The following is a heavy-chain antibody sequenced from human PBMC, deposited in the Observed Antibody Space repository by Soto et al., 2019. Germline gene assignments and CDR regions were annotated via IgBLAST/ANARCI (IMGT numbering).Heavy chain of an antibody. D-gene: IGHD3-10*01. Sequence: PGGSLRLSCAASGFTFSSYAMHWVRQAPGKGLEYVSAISSNGGSTYYANSVKGRFTISRDNSKNTLYLQMGSLRAEDMAVYYCARGPLWFGRNAFDIWGQGTMGTVSS. J-gene: IGHJ3*02. CDR2: ISSNGGST. V-gene: IGHV3-64*01. CDR1: GFTFSSYA. CDR3: ARGPLWFGRNAFDI.